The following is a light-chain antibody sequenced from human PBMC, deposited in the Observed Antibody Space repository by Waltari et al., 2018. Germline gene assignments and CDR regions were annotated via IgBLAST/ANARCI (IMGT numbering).Light chain of an antibody. J-gene: IGLJ1*01. CDR1: NIGTYS. CDR3: HVWHPHVDPGV. V-gene: IGLV3-21*04. Sequence: SYVVTQPPSVSVAPGETATITCGGDNIGTYSVPWYQQKAGQVPVLVIFYDRDRPSGIPDRFSGSNSGNTATLTISRVEAGDEARYYCHVWHPHVDPGVFGTGTEVTVL. CDR2: YDR.